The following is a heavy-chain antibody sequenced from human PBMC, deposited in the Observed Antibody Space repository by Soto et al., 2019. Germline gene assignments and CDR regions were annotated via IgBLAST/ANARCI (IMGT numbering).Heavy chain of an antibody. J-gene: IGHJ4*02. CDR3: ARGEEGNRFDY. D-gene: IGHD4-4*01. CDR2: IHPNGGNT. V-gene: IGHV1-46*01. CDR1: GYTFTNYY. Sequence: QVQLVQSGAEVKKPGASVKVSCKASGYTFTNYYIHWVRQAPGQGLEWLGIIHPNGGNTNYEQKFQGRGTMTRETSTSTVYMEMSRLRSEDTAVYYCARGEEGNRFDYWGQGTLVTVSS.